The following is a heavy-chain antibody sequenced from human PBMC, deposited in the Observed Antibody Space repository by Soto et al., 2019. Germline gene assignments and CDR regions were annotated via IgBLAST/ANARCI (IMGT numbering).Heavy chain of an antibody. CDR1: GVTVSSNY. CDR2: IYSGGST. D-gene: IGHD5-18*01. J-gene: IGHJ4*02. Sequence: EVQLVESGGGLVQPGGSLRLSCAASGVTVSSNYMSWVRQAPGKGLEWVSVIYSGGSTYYADSVKGRFTISRDNSKNTLYLQMNSLRAEETAVYYCARDGYHYGGGYFDYWGQGTLGTVSS. V-gene: IGHV3-66*01. CDR3: ARDGYHYGGGYFDY.